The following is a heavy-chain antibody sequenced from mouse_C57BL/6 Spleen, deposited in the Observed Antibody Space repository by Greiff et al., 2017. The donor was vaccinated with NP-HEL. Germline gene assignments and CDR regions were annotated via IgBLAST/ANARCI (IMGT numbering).Heavy chain of an antibody. Sequence: QVQLKQPGAELVKPGASVKLSCKASGYTFTSYWMHWVKQRPGQGLEWIGMIHPNSGSTNYNEKFKSKATLTVDKSSSTAYMQLSSLTSEDSAVYYCAREGTAQAGRFAYWGQGTLVTVSA. D-gene: IGHD3-2*02. CDR3: AREGTAQAGRFAY. V-gene: IGHV1-64*01. CDR1: GYTFTSYW. CDR2: IHPNSGST. J-gene: IGHJ3*01.